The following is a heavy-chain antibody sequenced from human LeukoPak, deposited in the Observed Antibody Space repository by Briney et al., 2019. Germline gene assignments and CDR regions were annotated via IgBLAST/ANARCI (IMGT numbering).Heavy chain of an antibody. J-gene: IGHJ6*03. CDR3: ARGAAPRGYYYYMDV. CDR2: IRPDNGAT. D-gene: IGHD3-10*01. CDR1: VYTFTGYF. V-gene: IGHV1-2*02. Sequence: ASVKVSCKASVYTFTGYFIHWVRQAPGQGLEWMGWIRPDNGATHYAQKFQGRVTMTRDTSISTAYMELSSLRSEDTAVYYCARGAAPRGYYYYMDVWGKGTTVTVSS.